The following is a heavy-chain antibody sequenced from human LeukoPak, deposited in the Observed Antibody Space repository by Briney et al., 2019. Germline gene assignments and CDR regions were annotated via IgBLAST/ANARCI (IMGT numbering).Heavy chain of an antibody. D-gene: IGHD2-15*01. Sequence: GASVKVSCKVSGYTLTELSMHWVRQAPGKGLEWMGGFDPEDGETIYAQKFQGRVTMTRDTSTSTVYMELSSLRSEDTAVYYCARERMGYCSGGSCYERDNWFDPWGQGTLVTVSS. CDR1: GYTLTELS. CDR2: FDPEDGET. J-gene: IGHJ5*02. CDR3: ARERMGYCSGGSCYERDNWFDP. V-gene: IGHV1-24*01.